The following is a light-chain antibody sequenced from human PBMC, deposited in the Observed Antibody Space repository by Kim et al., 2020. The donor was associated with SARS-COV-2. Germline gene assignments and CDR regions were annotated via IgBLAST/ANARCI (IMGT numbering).Light chain of an antibody. V-gene: IGLV3-1*01. CDR3: QAWDSSIVV. CDR2: QDS. Sequence: SYELTQPPSVSVSPGHTASITCSGDKLGDKYACWYQQKPGQSPVLVIYQDSKRPSGIPERFSGSNSGNTATLTISGTQAMDEADYYCQAWDSSIVV. J-gene: IGLJ2*01. CDR1: KLGDKY.